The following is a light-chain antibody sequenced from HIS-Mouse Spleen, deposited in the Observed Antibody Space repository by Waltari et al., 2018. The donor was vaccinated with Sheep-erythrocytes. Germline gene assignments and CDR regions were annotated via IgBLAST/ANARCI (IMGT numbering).Light chain of an antibody. CDR1: KLGDKS. CDR2: QDS. Sequence: SYELTQPPSVSVSPGQTASITCPGAKLGDKSACCYHQNPGHSPVLVIYQDSKRPSGIPERFSGSNSGNTATLTISGTQAMDEADYYCQAWDSSTAVFGGGTKLTVL. J-gene: IGLJ2*01. CDR3: QAWDSSTAV. V-gene: IGLV3-1*01.